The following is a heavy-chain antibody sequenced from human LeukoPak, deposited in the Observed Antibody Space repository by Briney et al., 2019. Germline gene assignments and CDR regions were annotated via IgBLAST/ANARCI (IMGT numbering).Heavy chain of an antibody. J-gene: IGHJ2*01. CDR1: GGSISSYY. CDR2: IYYSGST. V-gene: IGHV4-59*08. Sequence: SETLSLTCTVSGGSISSYYWSWIRQPPGKGLEWIGYIYYSGSTNYNPSLKSRVTISVDTSKNQFSLKLSSVTAADTAVYYCARHAEQQWPAGFDLWGRGTLVTVSS. D-gene: IGHD6-19*01. CDR3: ARHAEQQWPAGFDL.